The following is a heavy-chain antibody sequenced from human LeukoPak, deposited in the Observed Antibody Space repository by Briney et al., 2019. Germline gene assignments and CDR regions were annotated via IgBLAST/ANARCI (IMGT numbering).Heavy chain of an antibody. V-gene: IGHV1-8*01. J-gene: IGHJ5*02. CDR2: MNPNSGNT. CDR3: ARVRPTIAVAGTRWFDP. D-gene: IGHD6-19*01. Sequence: ASVKVSCKASGYTFTSYDINWVRQATGQGLEWVGWMNPNSGNTGYAQTVQGRVTMTRNTCRSTDYMELSSLRSEDTAVYYCARVRPTIAVAGTRWFDPWGQGTLVTVSS. CDR1: GYTFTSYD.